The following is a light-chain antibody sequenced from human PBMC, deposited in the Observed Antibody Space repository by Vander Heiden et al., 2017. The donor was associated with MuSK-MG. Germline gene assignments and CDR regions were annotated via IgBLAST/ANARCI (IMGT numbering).Light chain of an antibody. V-gene: IGKV1-8*01. J-gene: IGKJ1*01. Sequence: AIRMTQSPSSFSASTGDRVTITCRASQGISSYLAWYQQKPGKAPKLLIYAASTLQSGVPSRFSGSGSGTDFTLTISCLKSEDFATSSCHQDDSYPQTFGQGTKVEIK. CDR2: AAS. CDR1: QGISSY. CDR3: HQDDSYPQT.